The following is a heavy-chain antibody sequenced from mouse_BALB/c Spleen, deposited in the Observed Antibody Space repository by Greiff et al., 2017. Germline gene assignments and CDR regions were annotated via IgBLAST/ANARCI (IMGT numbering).Heavy chain of an antibody. V-gene: IGHV1-54*03. J-gene: IGHJ2*01. CDR1: GYAFTNYL. D-gene: IGHD1-2*01. CDR2: INPGSGGT. CDR3: ARGDYGYEGFDY. Sequence: VQLQQSGAELVRPGTSVKVSCKASGYAFTNYLIEWVKQRPGQGLEWIGVINPGSGGTNYNEKFKGKATLTADKSSSTAYMQLSSLTSDDSAVYFCARGDYGYEGFDYWGQGTTLTVSS.